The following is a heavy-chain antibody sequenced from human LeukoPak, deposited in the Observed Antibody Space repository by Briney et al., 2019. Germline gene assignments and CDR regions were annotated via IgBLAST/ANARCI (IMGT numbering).Heavy chain of an antibody. Sequence: SETLSLTCTVSGYSISSGYYWGWIRQPPGKGLEWIGSIYHSGSTYYNPSLKSRVTISVDKSKNQFSLKPSSVTAADTAVYYCARALAYCGGDCYSFDYWGQGTLVTVSS. CDR2: IYHSGST. J-gene: IGHJ4*02. CDR3: ARALAYCGGDCYSFDY. V-gene: IGHV4-38-2*02. D-gene: IGHD2-21*02. CDR1: GYSISSGYY.